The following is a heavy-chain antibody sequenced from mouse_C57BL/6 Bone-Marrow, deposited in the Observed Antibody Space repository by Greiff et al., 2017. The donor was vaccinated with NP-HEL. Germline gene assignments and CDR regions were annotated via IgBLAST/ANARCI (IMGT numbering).Heavy chain of an antibody. D-gene: IGHD1-1*01. V-gene: IGHV5-9-1*02. J-gene: IGHJ1*03. CDR1: GFTFSSYA. Sequence: VQRVESGEGLVKPGGSLKLSCAASGFTFSSYAMSWVRQTPEKRLEWVAYISSGGDYIYYADTVKGRFTISRDNARNTLYLQMSSLKSEDTAMYYCTRDYYGSSLWYFDVWGTGTTVTVSS. CDR3: TRDYYGSSLWYFDV. CDR2: ISSGGDYI.